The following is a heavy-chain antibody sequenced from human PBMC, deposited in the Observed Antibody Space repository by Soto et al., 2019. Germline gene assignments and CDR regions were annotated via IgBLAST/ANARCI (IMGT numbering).Heavy chain of an antibody. D-gene: IGHD2-2*01. Sequence: SETLSLTCAVDGGSFSGYYWSWIRQPPGKGLEWIGGINHSGSTNYNPSLKSRVTISVDTSKNQFSLKLSSVTAADTAVYYCARGRGYCSSTSCFYNWFDPWGQGTLVTVSS. CDR3: ARGRGYCSSTSCFYNWFDP. J-gene: IGHJ5*02. V-gene: IGHV4-34*01. CDR1: GGSFSGYY. CDR2: INHSGST.